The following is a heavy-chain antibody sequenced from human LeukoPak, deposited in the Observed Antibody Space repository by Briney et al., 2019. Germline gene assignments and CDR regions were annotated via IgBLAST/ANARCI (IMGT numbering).Heavy chain of an antibody. Sequence: ASVKVSCKASGYTFTSYDINWVRQATGQGLEWMRWMNPNSGNTGYAQKFQGRVTMTRNTSISTAYMELSSLRSEDTAVYYCARGFMSRGAVAFQHWGQGTLVTVSS. V-gene: IGHV1-8*01. D-gene: IGHD6-19*01. J-gene: IGHJ1*01. CDR2: MNPNSGNT. CDR1: GYTFTSYD. CDR3: ARGFMSRGAVAFQH.